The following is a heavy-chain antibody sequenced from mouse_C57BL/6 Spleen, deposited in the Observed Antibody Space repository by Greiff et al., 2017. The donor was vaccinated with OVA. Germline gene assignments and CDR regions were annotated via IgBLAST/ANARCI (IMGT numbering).Heavy chain of an antibody. V-gene: IGHV5-16*01. Sequence: EVNVVESEGGLVQPGSSMKLSCTASGFTFSDYYMAWVRQVPEKGLEWVANINYDGSSTYYLDSLKSRFIISRDNAKNILYLQMSSLKSEDTATYYCARVDYDYPYYFDYWGQGTTLTVSS. D-gene: IGHD2-4*01. CDR3: ARVDYDYPYYFDY. CDR2: INYDGSST. CDR1: GFTFSDYY. J-gene: IGHJ2*01.